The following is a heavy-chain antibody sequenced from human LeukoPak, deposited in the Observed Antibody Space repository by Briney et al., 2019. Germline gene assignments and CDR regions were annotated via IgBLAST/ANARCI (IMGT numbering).Heavy chain of an antibody. D-gene: IGHD6-19*01. CDR1: GYTFTSYG. V-gene: IGHV1-18*01. CDR2: ISAYNGNT. CDR3: ARVRPSGYSSGWYDY. J-gene: IGHJ4*02. Sequence: GASVKVSCKASGYTFTSYGISWVRQAPGQGLEWMGWISAYNGNTNYAQKLQGRVTMTTDTSTSTAYMELRSLRSDDTAVYYCARVRPSGYSSGWYDYWGQGTLVTVSS.